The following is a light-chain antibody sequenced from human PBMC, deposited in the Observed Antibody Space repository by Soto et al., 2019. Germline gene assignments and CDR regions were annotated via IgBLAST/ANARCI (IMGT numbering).Light chain of an antibody. J-gene: IGKJ1*01. CDR1: QSIRTW. CDR3: QKYYSYWS. Sequence: DIQMTQSPSTLSASVGDRVTITCRASQSIRTWLAWYQQIPGKAPNLLMFNASTLESGVPSRFSGSVSGTQFTLTISSLQPDDFAVYYCQKYYSYWSFGQGTKVDIK. V-gene: IGKV1-5*01. CDR2: NAS.